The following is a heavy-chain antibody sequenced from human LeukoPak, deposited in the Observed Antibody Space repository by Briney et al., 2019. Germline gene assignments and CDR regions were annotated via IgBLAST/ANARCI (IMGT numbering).Heavy chain of an antibody. Sequence: TGGSLRPSCAASGFTFSSYGMHWVRQAPGKGLEWVAVISYDGSNKYYADSVKGRFTISRDNSKNTLYLQMNSLRAEDTAVYYCEGGALDYWGQGTLVTVSS. CDR1: GFTFSSYG. CDR2: ISYDGSNK. V-gene: IGHV3-30*03. J-gene: IGHJ4*02. CDR3: EGGALDY. D-gene: IGHD3-16*01.